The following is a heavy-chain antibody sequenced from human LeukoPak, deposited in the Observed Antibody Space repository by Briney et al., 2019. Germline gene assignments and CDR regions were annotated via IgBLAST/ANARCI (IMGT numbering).Heavy chain of an antibody. J-gene: IGHJ4*02. CDR1: GFIFDDYT. CDR2: ITWDGGST. Sequence: GGPLRLSCAASGFIFDDYTMHWVRQVPGKGLERVSLITWDGGSTFYADSVKGRFTVSRDNNKNSLSLQMNSLRTEDTALYYCATERQKYFDYWGQGTLVTVSS. CDR3: ATERQKYFDY. V-gene: IGHV3-43*01.